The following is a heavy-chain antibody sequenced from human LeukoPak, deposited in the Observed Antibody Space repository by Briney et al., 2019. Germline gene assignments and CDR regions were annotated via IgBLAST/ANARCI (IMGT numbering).Heavy chain of an antibody. Sequence: ASVKVSCKASGYTFTSYGISWVRQAPGQGLEWMGWISAYNGNTNYAQKLQGRVTMTTDTSTSTAYVELRSLRSDDTAVYYCARDYCSSTSCYSWIWGQGTLVTVSS. CDR3: ARDYCSSTSCYSWI. CDR2: ISAYNGNT. J-gene: IGHJ4*02. D-gene: IGHD2-2*02. V-gene: IGHV1-18*01. CDR1: GYTFTSYG.